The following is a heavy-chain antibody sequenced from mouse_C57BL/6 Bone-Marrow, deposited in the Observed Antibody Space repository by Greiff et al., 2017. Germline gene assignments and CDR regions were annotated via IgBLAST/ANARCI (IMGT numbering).Heavy chain of an antibody. Sequence: QVQLQQPGAELVKPGASVKLSCKASGYTFTSYWMHWVKQRPGRGLEWIGRIDPNSGGTKYNEKFKSKATLTVDKPSSTAYMQLSSLTSEDSAVYYCARRFTTVVERLAYYAMDYWGQGTSVTVSS. D-gene: IGHD1-1*01. CDR3: ARRFTTVVERLAYYAMDY. CDR1: GYTFTSYW. CDR2: IDPNSGGT. J-gene: IGHJ4*01. V-gene: IGHV1-72*01.